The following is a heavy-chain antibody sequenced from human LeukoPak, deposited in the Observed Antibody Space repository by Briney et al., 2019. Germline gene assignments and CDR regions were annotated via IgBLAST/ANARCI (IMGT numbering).Heavy chain of an antibody. J-gene: IGHJ4*02. CDR3: ARDPSLESDYGVYSAD. CDR2: ITGRSSYI. CDR1: GFSFYRYS. Sequence: GGSLRLSCATAGFSFYRYSLIWVRQAPGKGLEWVASITGRSSYIYYADSVKGRFTVSRDNAKKSLYLRMSSLRVEDTAVYYCARDPSLESDYGVYSADWGQGTLVTVAS. V-gene: IGHV3-21*01. D-gene: IGHD4-17*01.